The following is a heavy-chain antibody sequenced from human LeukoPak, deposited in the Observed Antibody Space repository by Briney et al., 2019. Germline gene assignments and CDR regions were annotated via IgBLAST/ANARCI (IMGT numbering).Heavy chain of an antibody. V-gene: IGHV3-7*01. D-gene: IGHD3-3*01. Sequence: PGGSLRLSCAASGFTVSSNYMSWVRQAPGKGLEWVAMIKYDGIDKKYLDSVKGRFTISRDNAKNSLYLQMNSLRAEDTAAYYCARERSYDFWSGYYCFDYWGQGTLVTVSS. CDR2: IKYDGIDK. CDR1: GFTVSSNY. CDR3: ARERSYDFWSGYYCFDY. J-gene: IGHJ4*02.